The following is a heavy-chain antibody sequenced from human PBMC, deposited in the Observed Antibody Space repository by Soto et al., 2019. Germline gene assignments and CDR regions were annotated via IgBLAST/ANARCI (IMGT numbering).Heavy chain of an antibody. V-gene: IGHV3-11*01. CDR3: ARDYRGQQLVPTYNWFDP. Sequence: GGSLRLSCAASGFTFSDYYMSWIRQAPGKGLEWVSYISSSGSTIYYADSVKGRFTISRDNAKNSLYLQMNSLRAEDTAVYYCARDYRGQQLVPTYNWFDPWGQGTLVTVSS. D-gene: IGHD6-13*01. CDR1: GFTFSDYY. J-gene: IGHJ5*02. CDR2: ISSSGSTI.